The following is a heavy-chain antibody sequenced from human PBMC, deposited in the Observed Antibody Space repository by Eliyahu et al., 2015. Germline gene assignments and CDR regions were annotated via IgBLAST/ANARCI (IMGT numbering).Heavy chain of an antibody. CDR1: GXSXSXYY. J-gene: IGHJ4*02. Sequence: QVQLQESGPGLVKPSETLSLTCTVSGXSXSXYYWSWIRQPPGKGLEWIGXIYYSGSTNXNPXLKSRVTISVDTSKNQFSLKLSSVTAADTAVYYCARATTRVGDFGVVIGDYWGQGTLVTVSS. D-gene: IGHD3-3*01. CDR3: ARATTRVGDFGVVIGDY. CDR2: IYYSGST. V-gene: IGHV4-59*01.